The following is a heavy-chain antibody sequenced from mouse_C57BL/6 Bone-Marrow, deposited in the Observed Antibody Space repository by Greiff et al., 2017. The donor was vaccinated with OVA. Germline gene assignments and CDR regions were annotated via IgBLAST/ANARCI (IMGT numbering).Heavy chain of an antibody. CDR1: GFSLTSYG. Sequence: QVQLKESGPGLVAPSQSLSITCTVSGFSLTSYGVHWVRQPPGQGLVWLVVIWSDGSTTYNSALKSRLSISKDNSKSQVFLKMNSLQTDDTARYYCARQGSTMVPMDYWGRGTSVTVSS. V-gene: IGHV2-6-1*01. J-gene: IGHJ4*01. CDR3: ARQGSTMVPMDY. D-gene: IGHD2-1*01. CDR2: IWSDGST.